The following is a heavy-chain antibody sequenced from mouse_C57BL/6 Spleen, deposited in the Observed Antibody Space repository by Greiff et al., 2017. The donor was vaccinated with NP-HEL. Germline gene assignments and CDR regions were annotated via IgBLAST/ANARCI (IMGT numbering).Heavy chain of an antibody. CDR3: TRRGSSGYAWFAY. CDR1: GFTFSDAW. Sequence: EVKLVESGGGLVQPGGSMKLSCAASGFTFSDAWMDWVRQSPEKGLEWVAEIRNKANNHATYCAESVKGRFTISRDDSKSSVYLQMNSLRAEDTGIYYCTRRGSSGYAWFAYWGQGTLVTVSA. J-gene: IGHJ3*01. V-gene: IGHV6-6*01. D-gene: IGHD3-2*02. CDR2: IRNKANNHAT.